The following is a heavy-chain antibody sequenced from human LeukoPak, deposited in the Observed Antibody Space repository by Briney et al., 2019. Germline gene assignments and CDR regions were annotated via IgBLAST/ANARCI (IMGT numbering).Heavy chain of an antibody. V-gene: IGHV1-3*01. CDR2: INAGNGNT. D-gene: IGHD6-13*01. CDR1: GYTFTSYA. J-gene: IGHJ4*02. Sequence: ASVKVSCKASGYTFTSYAMHWVRQAPEQRLEWMGWINAGNGNTKYSQKFQGRVTITRDTSASTAYMELSSLRSEDTAVYYCARVRAAADLVFDYWGQGTLVTVSS. CDR3: ARVRAAADLVFDY.